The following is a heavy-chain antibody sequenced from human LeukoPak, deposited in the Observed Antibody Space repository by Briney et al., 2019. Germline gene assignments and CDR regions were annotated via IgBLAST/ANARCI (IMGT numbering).Heavy chain of an antibody. D-gene: IGHD6-13*01. V-gene: IGHV3-30-3*01. Sequence: GGSLRLSCAASGFTFSSYAMHWVRQAPGKGLEWVAVISYNGSNKYYADSVKGRFTVSRDNSKNTLYMQMNSLRAEDTAVYYCARERSIAAEGSPLGYWGQGTLVTVSS. CDR2: ISYNGSNK. J-gene: IGHJ4*02. CDR3: ARERSIAAEGSPLGY. CDR1: GFTFSSYA.